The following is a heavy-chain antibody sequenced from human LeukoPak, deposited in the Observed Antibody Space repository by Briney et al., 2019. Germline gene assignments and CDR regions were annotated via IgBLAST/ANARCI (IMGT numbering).Heavy chain of an antibody. CDR2: ISSSGSTI. D-gene: IGHD1-14*01. J-gene: IGHJ4*02. V-gene: IGHV3-48*03. Sequence: GGSLRLSCAVSGFTFSSYEMNWVRQAPGKGLEWVSYISSSGSTIYYADSVKGRFTVSRDNAKNSLYLQMNSLRAEDTAVYYCARVTVAESVDYWGQGTLVTLSS. CDR3: ARVTVAESVDY. CDR1: GFTFSSYE.